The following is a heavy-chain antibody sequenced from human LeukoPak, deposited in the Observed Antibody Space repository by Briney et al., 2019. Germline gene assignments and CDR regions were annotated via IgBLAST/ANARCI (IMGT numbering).Heavy chain of an antibody. V-gene: IGHV5-51*01. CDR3: ASRDLDS. CDR2: SYPGDSDT. CDR1: GDSFTSDW. Sequence: GGSLKISCKGSGDSFTSDWIGGVRPMPGKGLEWRGISYPGDSDTTYRPSFHGPATLSAHPSTSTPYLQWSSLPASDPAMSYRASRDLDSWGQGTLVTVSS. J-gene: IGHJ4*02.